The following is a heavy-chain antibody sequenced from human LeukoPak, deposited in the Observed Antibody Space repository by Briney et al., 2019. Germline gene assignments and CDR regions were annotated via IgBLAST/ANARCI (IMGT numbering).Heavy chain of an antibody. J-gene: IGHJ5*02. CDR1: GGSISSYY. Sequence: SETLSLTCTVSGGSISSYYWSWIRQPAGKGLEWIGRIYTSGSTNYNPSLKSRVTMSVDTSKNQFSLKLSSVTAADTAVYYCARGVPQWLYRLANWFDPWGQGTLVTVSS. V-gene: IGHV4-4*07. D-gene: IGHD3-22*01. CDR3: ARGVPQWLYRLANWFDP. CDR2: IYTSGST.